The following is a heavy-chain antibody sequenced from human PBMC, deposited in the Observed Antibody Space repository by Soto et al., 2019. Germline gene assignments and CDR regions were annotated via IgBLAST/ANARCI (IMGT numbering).Heavy chain of an antibody. CDR1: GFTFRSYV. CDR3: ARDAVLRFLEWPPNYGMDV. D-gene: IGHD3-3*01. J-gene: IGHJ6*02. V-gene: IGHV3-33*01. Sequence: PGGSLRPSCAASGFTFRSYVMHWVRQAPGKGLAWVAVIWYDGSNKYYADSVKGRFTISRDNSKNTLYLQMQSLTAEDTAAYHCARDAVLRFLEWPPNYGMDVWGQGT. CDR2: IWYDGSNK.